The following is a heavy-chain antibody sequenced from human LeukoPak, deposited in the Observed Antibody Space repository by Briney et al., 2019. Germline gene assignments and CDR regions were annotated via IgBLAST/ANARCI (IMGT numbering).Heavy chain of an antibody. Sequence: ASVKVSCKPSGYTFTGYYIHWVRQAPGQGLAWMGWNNPNSGGTNYAQKFQGRVTMTRDTSISTAYMELSRLKSDDTAVYYCASEPGYSSGWFDYWGQGTLVTVSS. V-gene: IGHV1-2*02. CDR1: GYTFTGYY. CDR2: NNPNSGGT. J-gene: IGHJ4*02. D-gene: IGHD6-19*01. CDR3: ASEPGYSSGWFDY.